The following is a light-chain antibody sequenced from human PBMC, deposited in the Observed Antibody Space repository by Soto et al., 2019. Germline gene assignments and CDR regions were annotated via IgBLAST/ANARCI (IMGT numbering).Light chain of an antibody. CDR1: SNDVGGYNF. CDR3: SSYTTTTTWV. Sequence: QSVLTQPASVSGSPGQSITISCTGTSNDVGGYNFVSWYQQHPGKAPKLMMYEVTHRPSGVSNRFSGSKSGNTASLTISGLQAEDEADYYCSSYTTTTTWVFGGGTKVTVL. J-gene: IGLJ3*02. CDR2: EVT. V-gene: IGLV2-14*01.